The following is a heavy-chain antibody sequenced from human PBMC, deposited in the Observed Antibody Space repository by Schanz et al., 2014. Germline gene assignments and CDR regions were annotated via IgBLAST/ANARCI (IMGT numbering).Heavy chain of an antibody. Sequence: VHLLESGGGLVEPGGSLRLSCATSGFSLDIFAVSWVRQAPGKGLEWVAVIWYDGSNKYYADSVKGRFTISRDNSKNAQYQQMSMLRAEDAAVYYCAKGRFGELSAFDIWGQGTMVTVSS. CDR2: IWYDGSNK. D-gene: IGHD3-10*01. J-gene: IGHJ3*02. V-gene: IGHV3-33*06. CDR3: AKGRFGELSAFDI. CDR1: GFSLDIFA.